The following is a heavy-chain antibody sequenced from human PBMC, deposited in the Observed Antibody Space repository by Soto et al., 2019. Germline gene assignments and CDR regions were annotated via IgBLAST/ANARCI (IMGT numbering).Heavy chain of an antibody. CDR1: VSSSTGYL. Sequence: GGTLNISSKESVSSSTGYLLGSVRLMPGKSLEWMGIIYPGDSDTRYSPSFQGQVTISADKSISTAYLQWSSLKASDTAMYYCARFEGIYYYDSSGYYNYWGQGTLVTVSS. CDR3: ARFEGIYYYDSSGYYNY. D-gene: IGHD3-22*01. CDR2: IYPGDSDT. J-gene: IGHJ4*02. V-gene: IGHV5-51*01.